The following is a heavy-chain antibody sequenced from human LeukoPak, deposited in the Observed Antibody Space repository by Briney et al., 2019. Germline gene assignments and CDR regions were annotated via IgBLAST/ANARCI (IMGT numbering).Heavy chain of an antibody. D-gene: IGHD3-10*01. Sequence: ASVKVSCKAYGYTFTSYGISWVRQAPGQGLEWMGWISAYNGNTNYAQKLQGRVTMTTDTSTSTAYMELRSLRSDDTAVYYCARDSYGSGKDRFDLRGQGTLVTVSS. CDR2: ISAYNGNT. V-gene: IGHV1-18*01. CDR3: ARDSYGSGKDRFDL. J-gene: IGHJ5*02. CDR1: GYTFTSYG.